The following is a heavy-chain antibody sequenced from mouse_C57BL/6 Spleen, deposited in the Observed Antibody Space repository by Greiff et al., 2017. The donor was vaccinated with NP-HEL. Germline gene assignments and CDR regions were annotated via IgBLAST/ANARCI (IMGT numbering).Heavy chain of an antibody. D-gene: IGHD1-1*01. CDR1: GYTFTDYE. Sequence: VQLQESGAELVRPGASVTLSCKASGYTFTDYEMHWVKQTPVHGLEWIGAIDPETGGTAYNQKFKGKAILTADKSSSTAYMELRSLTSEDSAVYYCTRAYGSSYVGSFDYWGQGTTLTVSS. CDR2: IDPETGGT. J-gene: IGHJ2*01. CDR3: TRAYGSSYVGSFDY. V-gene: IGHV1-15*01.